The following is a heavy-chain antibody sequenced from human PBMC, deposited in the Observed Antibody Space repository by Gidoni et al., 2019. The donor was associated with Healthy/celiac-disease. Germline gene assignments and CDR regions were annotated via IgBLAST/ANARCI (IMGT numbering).Heavy chain of an antibody. V-gene: IGHV3-30*03. J-gene: IGHJ4*02. CDR1: GFTFSSYG. CDR3: AFKKEPMIVVVTPEY. Sequence: QVQLVESGGGVVQPGRSLKLSCAASGFTFSSYGMHCVRQAPGKGLEWVAVIAYDGSNKYYADSVKGRFTISRDNSKNTLYLQMNSLRAEDTAVYYCAFKKEPMIVVVTPEYWGQGTLVTVSS. D-gene: IGHD3-22*01. CDR2: IAYDGSNK.